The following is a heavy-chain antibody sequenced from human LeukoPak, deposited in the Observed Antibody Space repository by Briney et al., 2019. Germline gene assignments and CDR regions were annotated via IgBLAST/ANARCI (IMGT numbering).Heavy chain of an antibody. D-gene: IGHD5-12*01. J-gene: IGHJ3*02. CDR2: IKQDGSEK. CDR1: GFTFSNYW. Sequence: GGSLRLSCAASGFTFSNYWMSWVRQAPGKGLEWVASIKQDGSEKYYVDSVKGRFTISRDNAKNSLYLQMNSLRAEDTAVYYCARALGGYDLNAFDIWGQGTMVTVSS. V-gene: IGHV3-7*04. CDR3: ARALGGYDLNAFDI.